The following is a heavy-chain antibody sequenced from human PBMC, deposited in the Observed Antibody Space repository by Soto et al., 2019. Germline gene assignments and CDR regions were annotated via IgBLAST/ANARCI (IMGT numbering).Heavy chain of an antibody. D-gene: IGHD6-19*01. V-gene: IGHV6-1*01. CDR1: GDSVSSNIAA. J-gene: IGHJ6*02. CDR2: TYYRSKWYN. Sequence: SQTLSLTCAISGDSVSSNIAAWNWIRQSPSRGLEWLGRTYYRSKWYNDYAVSVKSRITINPDTSKNQFSLQLNSVTPEDTAVYYCARDSRAGVAVAYYYYGMDVWGQGTTVTVSS. CDR3: ARDSRAGVAVAYYYYGMDV.